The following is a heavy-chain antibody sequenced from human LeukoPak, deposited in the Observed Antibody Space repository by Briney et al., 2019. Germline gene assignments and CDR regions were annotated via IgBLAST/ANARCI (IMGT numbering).Heavy chain of an antibody. CDR2: LYPGDSDS. CDR3: GRYPGSYVIDH. D-gene: IGHD3-16*01. Sequence: GESLKISCKAYGYSFFSNYWIAWVRQMPGKGLEWMGILYPGDSDSRYSPSFQGQVTISADTSISTAYLHWSSLKVSDSGVYYCGRYPGSYVIDHWGQGTLVTVSS. CDR1: GYSFFSNYW. J-gene: IGHJ4*02. V-gene: IGHV5-51*01.